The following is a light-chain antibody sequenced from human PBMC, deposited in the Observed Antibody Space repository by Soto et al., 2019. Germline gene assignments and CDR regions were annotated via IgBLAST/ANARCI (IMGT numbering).Light chain of an antibody. CDR3: QQYNSYPVA. J-gene: IGKJ1*01. CDR1: QSISSW. Sequence: DIQMTQSPSTLSASVGDRVTITCRASQSISSWLAWYQQKPGKAPKLLIYDASSLESGVPSRFSGSGSGTEFTLTISNLQPDDFATYYCQQYNSYPVAFGQGTKVEIK. V-gene: IGKV1-5*01. CDR2: DAS.